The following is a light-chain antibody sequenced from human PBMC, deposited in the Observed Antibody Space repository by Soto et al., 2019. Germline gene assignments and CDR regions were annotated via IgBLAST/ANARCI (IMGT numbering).Light chain of an antibody. Sequence: QSALTQPASVSGSPGQSITFSCTGTSSDIGGYNYVSWYQQHPGKAPKLMIYEVSNRPSGVSDRFSGSKSGNTASLTISGLQAEDEADYDCTSYTSSTTTYVFGTGTTLTVL. CDR3: TSYTSSTTTYV. J-gene: IGLJ1*01. CDR1: SSDIGGYNY. V-gene: IGLV2-14*01. CDR2: EVS.